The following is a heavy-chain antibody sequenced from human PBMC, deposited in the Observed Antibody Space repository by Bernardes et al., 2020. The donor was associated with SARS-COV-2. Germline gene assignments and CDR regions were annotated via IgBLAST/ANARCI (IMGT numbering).Heavy chain of an antibody. D-gene: IGHD2-21*02. CDR1: GGSISGYY. Sequence: ETLSLTCAVSGGSISGYYCNWIRQPPGKGPAWIGYIYYSGTTNYNPSLKSRVTISVDTSKNQCSLKLGSVTASDTAVYYCARSGSCGGDCYAFDYWGQGTLVTVSS. V-gene: IGHV4-59*01. CDR2: IYYSGTT. J-gene: IGHJ4*02. CDR3: ARSGSCGGDCYAFDY.